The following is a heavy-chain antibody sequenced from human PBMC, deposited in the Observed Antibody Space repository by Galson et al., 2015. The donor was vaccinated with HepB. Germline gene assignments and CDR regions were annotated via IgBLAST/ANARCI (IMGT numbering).Heavy chain of an antibody. V-gene: IGHV3-30-3*01. CDR2: ISYDGSNK. Sequence: SLRLSCAASGFTFSSYAMHWVRQAPGKGLEWVAVISYDGSNKYYADSVKGRFTISRDNSKNTLYLQMNSLRAEDTAVYYCARDLRYRSSTSCPDSNYYYYYMDVWGKGTTVTVSS. J-gene: IGHJ6*03. CDR3: ARDLRYRSSTSCPDSNYYYYYMDV. D-gene: IGHD2-2*01. CDR1: GFTFSSYA.